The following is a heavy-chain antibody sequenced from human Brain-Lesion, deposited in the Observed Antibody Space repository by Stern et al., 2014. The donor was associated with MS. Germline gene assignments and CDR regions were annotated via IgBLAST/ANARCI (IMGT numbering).Heavy chain of an antibody. CDR1: GFTFDDYA. CDR2: ISWDGGTI. J-gene: IGHJ4*02. V-gene: IGHV3-9*01. CDR3: ARDITGSSAYFAY. D-gene: IGHD1-14*01. Sequence: EVQLVESGGDLVQPGRSLRLPCAAFGFTFDDYAMHWVRPAPGKGLEWVAGISWDGGTIGYADSVKGRFTTSRNNAYSSLYLQMNSLRPEDTALYYCARDITGSSAYFAYWGQGTLVTVSS.